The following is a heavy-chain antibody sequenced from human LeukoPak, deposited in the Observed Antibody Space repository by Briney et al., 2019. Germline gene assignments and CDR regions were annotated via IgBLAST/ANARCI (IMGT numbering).Heavy chain of an antibody. D-gene: IGHD3-22*01. J-gene: IGHJ4*02. V-gene: IGHV3-33*01. CDR2: IWYDGSNK. Sequence: PGGSLRLSCAASGSTFSSYGMHWVRQAPGKGLEWVAVIWYDGSNKYYADSVKGRFTISRDNSKNTLYLQMNSLRAEDTAVYYCARDALGRGYYYATLDYWGQGTLVTVSS. CDR3: ARDALGRGYYYATLDY. CDR1: GSTFSSYG.